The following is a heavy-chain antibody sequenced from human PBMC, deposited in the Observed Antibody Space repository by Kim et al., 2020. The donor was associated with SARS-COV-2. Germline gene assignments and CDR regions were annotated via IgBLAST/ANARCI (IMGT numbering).Heavy chain of an antibody. CDR2: ISYDGSNK. CDR3: AKEGDVDTARAYYYYYG. D-gene: IGHD5-18*01. Sequence: GGSLRLSCAASGFTFSSYGMHWVRQAPGKGLEWVAVISYDGSNKYYAYSVKGRFTISRDNSKNTLYLQMNSLRAEDTAVYYCAKEGDVDTARAYYYYYG. V-gene: IGHV3-30*18. J-gene: IGHJ6*01. CDR1: GFTFSSYG.